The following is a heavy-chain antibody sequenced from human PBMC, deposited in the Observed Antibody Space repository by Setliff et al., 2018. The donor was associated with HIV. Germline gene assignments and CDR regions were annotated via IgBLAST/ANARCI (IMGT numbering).Heavy chain of an antibody. CDR1: GYTFSSYG. D-gene: IGHD3-3*01. Sequence: ASVKVSCKAPGYTFSSYGISWVRQAPGQGVEWMGWISAYNGNTNYAQKLQGRVTLTTDPSTSTAYMELRSLRSDDTAVYYCARGYYNFWSGYYDSRFPNPIDAFDIWGQGTMVTVSS. V-gene: IGHV1-18*01. J-gene: IGHJ3*02. CDR2: ISAYNGNT. CDR3: ARGYYNFWSGYYDSRFPNPIDAFDI.